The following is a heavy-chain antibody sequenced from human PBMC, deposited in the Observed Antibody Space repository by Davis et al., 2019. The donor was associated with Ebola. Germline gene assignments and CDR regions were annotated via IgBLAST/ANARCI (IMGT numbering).Heavy chain of an antibody. CDR3: AKAHSSGWYYFDY. D-gene: IGHD6-19*01. CDR2: ISYDGSHN. Sequence: GESLKISCAASGFTFSSYGMHWVRQAPGKGLEWVAVISYDGSHNYYADSVKGRFTISRDNSKNTLYLQMNSLRAEDTAVYYCAKAHSSGWYYFDYWGQGTLVTVSS. CDR1: GFTFSSYG. J-gene: IGHJ4*02. V-gene: IGHV3-30*18.